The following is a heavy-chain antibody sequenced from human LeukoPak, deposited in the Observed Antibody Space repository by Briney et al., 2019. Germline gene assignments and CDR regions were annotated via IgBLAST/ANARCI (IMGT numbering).Heavy chain of an antibody. V-gene: IGHV1-69*05. D-gene: IGHD2-15*01. CDR1: GVSFSSFA. Sequence: SVKVSCKASGVSFSSFAISWLRQAPGQGLEWLGVIIPIFGTPDYAQKFQGRVTMTTDTSTSTAYMELRSLRSDDTAVYYCARGDGGNGSGDYWGQGTLVTVSS. CDR3: ARGDGGNGSGDY. CDR2: IIPIFGTP. J-gene: IGHJ4*02.